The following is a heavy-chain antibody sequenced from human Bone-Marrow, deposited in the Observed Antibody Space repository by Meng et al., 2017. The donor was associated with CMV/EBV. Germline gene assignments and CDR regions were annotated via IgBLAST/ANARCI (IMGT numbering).Heavy chain of an antibody. V-gene: IGHV3-7*01. CDR1: GFTFSNYW. J-gene: IGHJ6*02. CDR2: IKQDGSEK. D-gene: IGHD2-2*01. Sequence: GESLKISCAASGFTFSNYWMSWVRQAPGKGLEWVANIKQDGSEKYYVDSVKGRFTISRDNAKNTLYLQMNSLRAEDTAVYYCASWGSTSSAYGMDVWGQGTTVTVSS. CDR3: ASWGSTSSAYGMDV.